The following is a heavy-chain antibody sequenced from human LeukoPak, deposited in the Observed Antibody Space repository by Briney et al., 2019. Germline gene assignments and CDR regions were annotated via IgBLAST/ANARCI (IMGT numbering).Heavy chain of an antibody. CDR1: GYTLTELS. J-gene: IGHJ6*03. D-gene: IGHD2-15*01. Sequence: GASVKVSCKVSGYTLTELSMHWVRQAPGKGLEWMGGFDPEDGETIYAQKFQGRATMTEDTSTDTAYMELSSLRSEDTAVYYCSGSLHYYYYYYMDVWGKGTTVTVSS. CDR2: FDPEDGET. CDR3: SGSLHYYYYYYMDV. V-gene: IGHV1-24*01.